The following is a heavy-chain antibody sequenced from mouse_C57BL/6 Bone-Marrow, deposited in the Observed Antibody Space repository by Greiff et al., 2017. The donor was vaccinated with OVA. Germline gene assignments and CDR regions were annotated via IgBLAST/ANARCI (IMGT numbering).Heavy chain of an antibody. CDR3: TRGEITAVVATNCYAMGY. J-gene: IGHJ4*01. Sequence: QVQLQQSGAELVRPGASVTLSCKASGYTFTDYEMHWVKQTPVHGLEWIGAIDPETGGTAYNQKFKGKAILTADKSSSTAYLELRRLTSEDSAVYYCTRGEITAVVATNCYAMGYWGQGTSVTVSA. V-gene: IGHV1-15*01. D-gene: IGHD1-1*01. CDR2: IDPETGGT. CDR1: GYTFTDYE.